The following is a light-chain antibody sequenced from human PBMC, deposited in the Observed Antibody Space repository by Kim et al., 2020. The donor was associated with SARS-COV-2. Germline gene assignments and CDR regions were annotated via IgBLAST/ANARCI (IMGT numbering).Light chain of an antibody. J-gene: IGKJ1*01. CDR2: LVS. CDR3: MQALATPGT. CDR1: QSLLHSNGNTY. V-gene: IGKV2-28*01. Sequence: DIVMNQSPLSLPVTPGEPASISCRSSQSLLHSNGNTYLDWYLQKPGQSPQLLIYLVSNRASGVPDRFSGSGSGTDFTPKISRVEAEDVGFYYCMQALATPGTFGQGTKVDIK.